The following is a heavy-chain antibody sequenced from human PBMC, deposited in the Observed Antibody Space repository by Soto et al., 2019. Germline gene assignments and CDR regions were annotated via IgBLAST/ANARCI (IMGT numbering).Heavy chain of an antibody. Sequence: QVQLVESGGGVVQPGRSLRLSCAASGFTFSSYGMHWVRQAPGKGLEWVAVISYDGSYKYYADSVKGRFTMSRDNSKXXXXXXXXXXXXXXXXXXXXXXXAXGFDYWGQGTLVTVSS. CDR1: GFTFSSYG. V-gene: IGHV3-30*03. CDR2: ISYDGSYK. J-gene: IGHJ4*02. CDR3: XXXAXGFDY.